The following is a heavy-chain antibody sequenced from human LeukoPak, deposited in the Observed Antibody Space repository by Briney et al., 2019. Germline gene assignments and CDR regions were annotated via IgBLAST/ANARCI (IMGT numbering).Heavy chain of an antibody. CDR3: ARAGNIGDMAV. Sequence: ASVKVSCKASGYTFTNYDIIWVRQAPGQGLEWMGWINPNSGGTNYAQKFQGRVTMTRDTSISTAYMELSRLRSDDTAVYYCARAGNIGDMAVWGQGTLVTVSS. CDR2: INPNSGGT. CDR1: GYTFTNYD. V-gene: IGHV1-2*02. J-gene: IGHJ4*02. D-gene: IGHD2/OR15-2a*01.